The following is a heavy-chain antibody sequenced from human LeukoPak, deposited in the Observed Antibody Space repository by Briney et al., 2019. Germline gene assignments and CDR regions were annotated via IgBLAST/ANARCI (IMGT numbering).Heavy chain of an antibody. J-gene: IGHJ4*02. V-gene: IGHV4-59*01. Sequence: SETLSLTCTVSGGSISSYYWSWIRQPPGKGLEWIGYIYYSGSTNYNPSLKSRVTISVDTSKNQFPLNLSSVTAADTAVYYCARGAYSSGWFDYWGQGTLVTVSS. CDR3: ARGAYSSGWFDY. CDR1: GGSISSYY. D-gene: IGHD6-19*01. CDR2: IYYSGST.